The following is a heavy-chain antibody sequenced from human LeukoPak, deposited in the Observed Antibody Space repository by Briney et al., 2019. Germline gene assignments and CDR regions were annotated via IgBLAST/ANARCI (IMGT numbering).Heavy chain of an antibody. J-gene: IGHJ4*02. CDR2: INTNTENP. CDR1: GYTFTNYP. V-gene: IGHV7-4-1*02. Sequence: GASVEVSCKASGYTFTNYPMNWVRQAPGQGLEWMGWINTNTENPTYAQGFTGRFVFSLDTSVNTAYLQISSVKAEDTAVYYCARDSGRAADPLDYWGQGTLVTVSS. CDR3: ARDSGRAADPLDY. D-gene: IGHD6-13*01.